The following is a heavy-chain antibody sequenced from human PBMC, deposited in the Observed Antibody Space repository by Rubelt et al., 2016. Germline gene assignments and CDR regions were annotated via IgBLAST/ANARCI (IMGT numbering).Heavy chain of an antibody. V-gene: IGHV3-30*04. Sequence: SCAGGGFTFSSYAMHWVRQAPGKGLEWVAVISYDGSNKYYADSVKGRFTISRDNSKNTLYLQMNSLRAEDTAVYYCARAVGAEYGQNFDYWGQGTLVTVSS. J-gene: IGHJ4*02. CDR3: ARAVGAEYGQNFDY. CDR2: ISYDGSNK. CDR1: GFTFSSYA. D-gene: IGHD3-10*01.